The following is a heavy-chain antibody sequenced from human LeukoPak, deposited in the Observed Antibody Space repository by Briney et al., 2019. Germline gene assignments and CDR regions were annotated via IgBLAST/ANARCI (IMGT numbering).Heavy chain of an antibody. CDR1: GYTFTSYD. CDR2: MNPNSGNT. CDR3: ARGRRFREGSGYYQYYSDY. Sequence: GASVKVSCKASGYTFTSYDINWVRQATGQGLEWMGWMNPNSGNTGYAQKFQGRVTITRNTSISTAYMELSSLRSEDTAVYYCARGRRFREGSGYYQYYSDYWGQGTLVTVSS. D-gene: IGHD3-22*01. J-gene: IGHJ4*02. V-gene: IGHV1-8*03.